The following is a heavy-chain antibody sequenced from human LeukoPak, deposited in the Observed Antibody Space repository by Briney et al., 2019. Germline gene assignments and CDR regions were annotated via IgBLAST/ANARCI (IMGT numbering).Heavy chain of an antibody. CDR2: INPSGGST. D-gene: IGHD3-10*01. V-gene: IGHV1-46*01. Sequence: GASVKVSCKASGYTFTSYYMHWVRQAPGQGLEWMGIINPSGGSTSYAQKFQGRVTMTRDMSTSTVYMELSSLRSEDTAVYYCARDDGGARRAMVRGVIVYWGQGTLVTVSS. CDR1: GYTFTSYY. J-gene: IGHJ4*02. CDR3: ARDDGGARRAMVRGVIVY.